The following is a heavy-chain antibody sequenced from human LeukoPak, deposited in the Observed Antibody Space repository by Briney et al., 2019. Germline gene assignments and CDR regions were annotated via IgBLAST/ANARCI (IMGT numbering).Heavy chain of an antibody. CDR1: GFTFSSYG. CDR3: AKDLNWNYDY. V-gene: IGHV3-30*18. CDR2: ISYDGSNK. Sequence: GRSLRLSCAASGFTFSSYGMHWVRQAPGKGLEWVAVISYDGSNKYYADSVKGRFTISRDNSKNTLYLQMNSLRAEDTAVYYCAKDLNWNYDYWGQGTLVTVSS. D-gene: IGHD1-7*01. J-gene: IGHJ4*02.